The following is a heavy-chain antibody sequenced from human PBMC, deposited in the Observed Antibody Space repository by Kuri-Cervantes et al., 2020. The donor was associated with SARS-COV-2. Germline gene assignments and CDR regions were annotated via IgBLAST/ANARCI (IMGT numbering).Heavy chain of an antibody. CDR2: MNPNSGNT. D-gene: IGHD6-13*01. CDR3: AVLQGHSSSWLYYYYYYMDV. CDR1: GYTSTSYD. V-gene: IGHV1-8*01. J-gene: IGHJ6*03. Sequence: ASVKVSCKASGYTSTSYDINWVRQATGQGLEWMGWMNPNSGNTGYAQKFQGRVTMTRNTSISTAYMELSSLRSEDTAVYYCAVLQGHSSSWLYYYYYYMDVWGKGTTVTVSS.